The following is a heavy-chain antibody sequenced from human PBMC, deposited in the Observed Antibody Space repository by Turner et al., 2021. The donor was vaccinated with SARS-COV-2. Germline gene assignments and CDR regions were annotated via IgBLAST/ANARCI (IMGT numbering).Heavy chain of an antibody. J-gene: IGHJ4*02. V-gene: IGHV3-30*18. CDR1: GFPFSSFD. Sequence: QVQLVESGGGVVQPGRSLRPPRAASGFPFSSFDMHWVRQAPGKGLEWVAFMSFDGSNTHYTDSVKGRFTISRDSSKNTLYLQMASLRTEDTAVYYCAKEGAENYYFDCWGQGTLVTVSS. CDR3: AKEGAENYYFDC. D-gene: IGHD1-7*01. CDR2: MSFDGSNT.